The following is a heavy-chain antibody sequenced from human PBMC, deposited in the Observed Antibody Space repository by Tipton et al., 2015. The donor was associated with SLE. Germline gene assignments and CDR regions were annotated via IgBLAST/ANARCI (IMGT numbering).Heavy chain of an antibody. V-gene: IGHV4-31*03. CDR1: RGSIRSGGGY. D-gene: IGHD3-10*01. Sequence: TLSLTCTVSRGSIRSGGGYWSWIRQHPGKGLVWIGYLYYSGNTFYNPSLKSRTTISVDTSKNRFSLKLSSVTATDTAVYYCARVAGSTSGSYVFDRWGPGALVTVSS. CDR2: LYYSGNT. J-gene: IGHJ5*02. CDR3: ARVAGSTSGSYVFDR.